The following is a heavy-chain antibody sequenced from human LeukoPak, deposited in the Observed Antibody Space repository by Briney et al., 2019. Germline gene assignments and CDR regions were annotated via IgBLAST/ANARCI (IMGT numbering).Heavy chain of an antibody. CDR1: GFTFSSYA. CDR2: ISGSGGST. J-gene: IGHJ4*02. D-gene: IGHD6-13*01. Sequence: GSLRLSCAASGFTFSSYAMSWVRQAPGEGLEWVSAISGSGGSTYYADSVKGRFTISRDNSKNTLYLQMNSLRAEDTAVYYCAKISSSWYFYYFDYWGQGTLVTVSS. CDR3: AKISSSWYFYYFDY. V-gene: IGHV3-23*01.